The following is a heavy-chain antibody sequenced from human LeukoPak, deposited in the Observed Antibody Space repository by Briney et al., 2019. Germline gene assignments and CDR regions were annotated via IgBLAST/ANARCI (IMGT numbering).Heavy chain of an antibody. D-gene: IGHD5-18*01. CDR1: GGPFSGYY. CDR2: INHSGST. V-gene: IGHV4-34*01. CDR3: ARVTRGYSYGAFDY. Sequence: SETLSLTCAVYGGPFSGYYWSWIRQPPGKGLEWIGEINHSGSTNYNPSLKSRVTISADTSKNQFSLKLSSVTAADTAVYYCARVTRGYSYGAFDYWGQGTLVTVSS. J-gene: IGHJ4*02.